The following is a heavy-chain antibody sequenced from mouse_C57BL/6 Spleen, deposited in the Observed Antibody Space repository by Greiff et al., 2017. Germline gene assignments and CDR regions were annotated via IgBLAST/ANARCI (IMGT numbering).Heavy chain of an antibody. CDR3: ARAFYYSNPWFAY. Sequence: DVHLVESGGGLVKPGGSLKLSCAASGFTFSSYAMSWVRQTPEKRLEWVATISDGGSYTYYPDNVKGRFTISRDNAKNNLYLQMSHLKSEDTAMYYCARAFYYSNPWFAYWGQGTLVTVSA. V-gene: IGHV5-4*01. CDR1: GFTFSSYA. J-gene: IGHJ3*01. D-gene: IGHD2-5*01. CDR2: ISDGGSYT.